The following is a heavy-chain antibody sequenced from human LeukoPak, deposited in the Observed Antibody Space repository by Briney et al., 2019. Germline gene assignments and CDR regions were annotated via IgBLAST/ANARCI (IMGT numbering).Heavy chain of an antibody. J-gene: IGHJ4*02. D-gene: IGHD3-10*01. CDR1: GGSISSGSYY. Sequence: SQTLSLTCTVSGGSISSGSYYWSWIRQPAGKGLEWIGRIYTSGSTNYNPSLKSRVTISVDTSKNQFSLKLGSVTAADTAVYYCARTSGGYFDYWGQGTLVTVSS. CDR3: ARTSGGYFDY. V-gene: IGHV4-61*02. CDR2: IYTSGST.